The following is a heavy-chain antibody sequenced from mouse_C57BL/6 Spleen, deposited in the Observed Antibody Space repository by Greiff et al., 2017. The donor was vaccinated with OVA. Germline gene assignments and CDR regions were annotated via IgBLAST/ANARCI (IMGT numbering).Heavy chain of an antibody. CDR2: IRSKSNNYAT. V-gene: IGHV10-1*01. CDR1: GFSFNTYA. Sequence: EVKLVESGGGLVQPKGSLKLSCAASGFSFNTYAMNWVRQAPGKGLEWVARIRSKSNNYATYYADSVKDRFTISRDDSESMLYLQMNNLKTEDTAMYYCVRAMGNYWYFDVWGTGTTVTVSS. D-gene: IGHD1-1*02. CDR3: VRAMGNYWYFDV. J-gene: IGHJ1*03.